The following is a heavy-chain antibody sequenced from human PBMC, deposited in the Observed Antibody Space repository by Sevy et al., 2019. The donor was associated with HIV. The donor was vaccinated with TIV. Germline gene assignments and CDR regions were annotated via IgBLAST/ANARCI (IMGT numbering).Heavy chain of an antibody. CDR3: ARLRTRITIFGVVIPNWFDP. CDR2: INHSGST. J-gene: IGHJ5*02. CDR1: GGSFSGYY. Sequence: SETLSLTCAVYGGSFSGYYWSWIRQPPGKGLEWIGEINHSGSTNYNPSLKSRVTISVDTSKNQFSLKLSSVTAADTAVYYCARLRTRITIFGVVIPNWFDPWGQRTLVTVSS. D-gene: IGHD3-3*01. V-gene: IGHV4-34*01.